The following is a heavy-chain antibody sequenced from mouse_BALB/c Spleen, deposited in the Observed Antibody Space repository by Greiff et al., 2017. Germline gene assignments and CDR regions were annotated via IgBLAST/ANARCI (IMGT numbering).Heavy chain of an antibody. J-gene: IGHJ3*01. D-gene: IGHD2-12*01. CDR2: INSNGGST. CDR1: GFTFSSYG. Sequence: EVKLMESGGGLVHPGGSLKLSCAASGFTFSSYGMSWVRQTPDKRLELVATINSNGGSTYYPDSVKGRFTISRDNAKNTLYLQMSSLKSEDTAMYYCAREDYSWFAYWGQGTLVTVSA. V-gene: IGHV5-6-3*01. CDR3: AREDYSWFAY.